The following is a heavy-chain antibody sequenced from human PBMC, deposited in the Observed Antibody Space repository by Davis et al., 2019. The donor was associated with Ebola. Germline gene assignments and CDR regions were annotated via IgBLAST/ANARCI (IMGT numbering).Heavy chain of an antibody. CDR2: MNPNSGNT. Sequence: AASVKVSCKASGYTFTSYDINWVRQATGQGLEWMGWMNPNSGNTGYAQKFQGRVTMTRNTSISTAYMELSSLRSEDTAVYYCARGRRYYDILTGYFYFDYWGQGTLVTVSS. D-gene: IGHD3-9*01. V-gene: IGHV1-8*01. CDR3: ARGRRYYDILTGYFYFDY. J-gene: IGHJ4*02. CDR1: GYTFTSYD.